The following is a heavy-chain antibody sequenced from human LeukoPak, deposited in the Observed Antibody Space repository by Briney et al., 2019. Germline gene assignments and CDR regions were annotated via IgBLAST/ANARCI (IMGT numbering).Heavy chain of an antibody. CDR3: AREIIWGTYRRLYYFDS. Sequence: GSLRLSCAASGFTFSSSWMSWVRQAPGKGLEWIGEINHSASARYSPSLKSRVTMSVDTSKNQFSLKLTSVTAADTAIYYCAREIIWGTYRRLYYFDSWGQGTLVTVSS. CDR1: GFTFSSSW. J-gene: IGHJ4*02. D-gene: IGHD3-16*02. V-gene: IGHV4-34*01. CDR2: INHSASA.